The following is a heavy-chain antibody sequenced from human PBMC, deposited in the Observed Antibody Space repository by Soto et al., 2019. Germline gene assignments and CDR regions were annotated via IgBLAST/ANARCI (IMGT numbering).Heavy chain of an antibody. D-gene: IGHD3-16*01. Sequence: QVQLQESGPGLLKPSGTLSLTCAVSGGSLYSSNWWTWVRQTPGKGLEWIGEIQHSGSTNYNPSRQSRVPIAADKSTIPFVLNLASVTAADTAMYYCTRGGGGGSGVLMIDRLDPWGQGTQVTVSA. CDR2: IQHSGST. CDR3: TRGGGGGSGVLMIDRLDP. CDR1: GGSLYSSNW. J-gene: IGHJ5*02. V-gene: IGHV4-4*02.